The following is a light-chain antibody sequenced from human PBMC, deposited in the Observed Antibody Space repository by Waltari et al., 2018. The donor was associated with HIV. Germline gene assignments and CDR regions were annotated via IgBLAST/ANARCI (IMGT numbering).Light chain of an antibody. V-gene: IGLV1-44*01. J-gene: IGLJ2*01. Sequence: QSVLTQPPSASGTPGQRVPISCSGSRSNIGRKPVTWYQQLPGTAPKLLIYSNDLRPSGVPDRFSGSKSGTSASLAISGLQSEDEAGYYCAAWDVSLNGLVFGGGTKLTVL. CDR3: AAWDVSLNGLV. CDR1: RSNIGRKP. CDR2: SND.